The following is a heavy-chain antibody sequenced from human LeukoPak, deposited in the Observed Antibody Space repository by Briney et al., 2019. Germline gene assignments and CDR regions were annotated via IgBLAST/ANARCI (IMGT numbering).Heavy chain of an antibody. CDR2: IIPIFGTA. V-gene: IGHV1-69*05. D-gene: IGHD3-22*01. CDR3: ARGRTGSGYYLFDY. Sequence: SVKVSCKASGGTFSSYAISWVRQAPGQGLESMGGIIPIFGTANYAQKFQGRVTITTDESTSTAYMELSSLRSEDTAVYYCARGRTGSGYYLFDYWGQGTLVTVSS. J-gene: IGHJ4*02. CDR1: GGTFSSYA.